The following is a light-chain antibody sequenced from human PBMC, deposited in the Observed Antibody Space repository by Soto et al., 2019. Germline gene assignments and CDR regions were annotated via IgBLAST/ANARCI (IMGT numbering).Light chain of an antibody. CDR2: GAS. J-gene: IGKJ1*01. CDR1: QSVSSSF. CDR3: QQYDSSPWT. V-gene: IGKV3-20*01. Sequence: EIVLTQSPGTLSLSPGERATLSCRASQSVSSSFLAWYQQKPGQAPRLLIYGASSRATGIPDRFSGSGSGTDFTLTTSRLEPADFAVYYCQQYDSSPWTFGQGTEVEIK.